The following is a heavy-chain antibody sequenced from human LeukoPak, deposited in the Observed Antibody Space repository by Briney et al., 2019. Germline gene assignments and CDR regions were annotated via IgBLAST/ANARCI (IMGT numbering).Heavy chain of an antibody. CDR3: ARGKPGSGSYYKVRWFDP. V-gene: IGHV1-8*01. CDR2: MNPNSGNT. D-gene: IGHD3-10*01. Sequence: ASVKVSCKASGYTFTSYDINWVRQATGQGLEWMGWMNPNSGNTGYAQKFQGRVTMTRNTSISTAYMELSGLRSEDTAVYYCARGKPGSGSYYKVRWFDPWGQGTLVTVSS. CDR1: GYTFTSYD. J-gene: IGHJ5*02.